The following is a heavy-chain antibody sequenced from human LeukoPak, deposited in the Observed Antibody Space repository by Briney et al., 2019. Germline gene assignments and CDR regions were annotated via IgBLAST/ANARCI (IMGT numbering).Heavy chain of an antibody. J-gene: IGHJ4*02. D-gene: IGHD3-16*02. Sequence: PGGSLRLSCAASGFTFSSYWMHWVRQAPGKGLEWVSGINWNGGSTGYADSVKGRFTISRDNAKNSLYLQMNSLRAEDTALYYCARFSTFGGVIVTPFDYWGQGTLVTVSS. CDR2: INWNGGST. CDR1: GFTFSSYW. CDR3: ARFSTFGGVIVTPFDY. V-gene: IGHV3-20*04.